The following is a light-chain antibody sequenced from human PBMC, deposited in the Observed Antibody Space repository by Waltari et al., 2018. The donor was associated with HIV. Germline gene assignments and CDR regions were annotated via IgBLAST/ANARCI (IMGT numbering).Light chain of an antibody. J-gene: IGKJ1*01. Sequence: EIVMTQSPATLSVSPGGTTTLFRRASQSVGRNLAWNQQKPGQAPRLLIYGASTRAAGVPGRISGGGSGTEFTLTISRLRSEDLAIYHCQQYKDWPPWTFGQGTKIEIK. CDR3: QQYKDWPPWT. CDR2: GAS. V-gene: IGKV3-15*01. CDR1: QSVGRN.